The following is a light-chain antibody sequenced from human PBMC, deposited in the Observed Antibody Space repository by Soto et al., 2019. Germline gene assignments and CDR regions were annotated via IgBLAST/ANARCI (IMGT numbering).Light chain of an antibody. Sequence: DIQMTQSPTSLSASVGDRVTITCRASQGIRNFVAWYQQKPGKAPKLLIYAASTLQSGVPSWFSGSGSGTDFTLTISSLQPEDVATYSCQKYSSVPVFGPGTKVEIK. V-gene: IGKV1-27*01. CDR3: QKYSSVPV. CDR1: QGIRNF. CDR2: AAS. J-gene: IGKJ3*01.